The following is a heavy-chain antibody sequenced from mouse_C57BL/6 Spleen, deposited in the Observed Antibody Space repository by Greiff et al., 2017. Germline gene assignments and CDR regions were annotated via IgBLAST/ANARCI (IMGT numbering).Heavy chain of an antibody. Sequence: EVNVVESEGGLVQPGSSMKLSCTASGFTFSDYYMAWVRQVPEKGLEWVANINYDGSSTYYLDSLKSRFIISRDNAKNILYLQMSSLKSEDTATYYCARASNYRGYYAMDYWGQGTSVTVSS. CDR1: GFTFSDYY. V-gene: IGHV5-16*01. CDR3: ARASNYRGYYAMDY. CDR2: INYDGSST. J-gene: IGHJ4*01. D-gene: IGHD2-5*01.